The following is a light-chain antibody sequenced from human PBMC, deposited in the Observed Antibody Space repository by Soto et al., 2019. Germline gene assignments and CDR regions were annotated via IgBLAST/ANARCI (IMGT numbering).Light chain of an antibody. J-gene: IGKJ4*01. V-gene: IGKV3-11*01. CDR3: QQRSNWPPT. CDR2: DVS. Sequence: DTVLIQSPATLSLSPGERATISCRASHTVANFLAWYQHKAGQAPRLLIYDVSNRATGIPARFSGSGSGTDFTLTISSLEPYDFAVYYCQQRSNWPPTFGGGTNVEIK. CDR1: HTVANF.